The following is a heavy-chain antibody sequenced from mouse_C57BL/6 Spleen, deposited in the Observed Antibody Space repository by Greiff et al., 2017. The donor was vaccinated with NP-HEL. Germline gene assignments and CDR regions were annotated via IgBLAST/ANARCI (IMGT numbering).Heavy chain of an antibody. CDR2: ISYDGSN. CDR3: AGLPYGSSYWYFDV. CDR1: GYSITSGYY. V-gene: IGHV3-6*01. Sequence: EVKLMESGPGLVKPSQSLSLTCSVTGYSITSGYYWNWIRQFPGNKLEWMGYISYDGSNNYNPSLKNRISITRDTSKNQFFLKLNSVTTEDTATYYCAGLPYGSSYWYFDVWGTGTTVTVSS. J-gene: IGHJ1*03. D-gene: IGHD1-1*01.